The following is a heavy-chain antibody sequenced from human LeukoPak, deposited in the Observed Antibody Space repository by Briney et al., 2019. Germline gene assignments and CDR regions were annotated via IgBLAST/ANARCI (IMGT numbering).Heavy chain of an antibody. CDR2: IYSSGNT. CDR1: GDSISGYY. CDR3: ASHLNGVSGRFDP. V-gene: IGHV4-59*08. Sequence: SETLSLTCTVSGDSISGYYWSWIRQPPGKGLEWIGYIYSSGNTNYNPSLKSRVTISVDTPKNQFSLKLSSVTAADTAVYYCASHLNGVSGRFDPWGQGTLVIVSS. J-gene: IGHJ5*02. D-gene: IGHD2-21*01.